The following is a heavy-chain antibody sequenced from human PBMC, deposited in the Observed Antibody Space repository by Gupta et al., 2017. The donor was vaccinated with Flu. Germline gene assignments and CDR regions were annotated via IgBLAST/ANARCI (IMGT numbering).Heavy chain of an antibody. J-gene: IGHJ4*02. CDR2: ISTTSDRR. D-gene: IGHD2-21*02. CDR3: TTGGTAFPH. V-gene: IGHV3-23*05. Sequence: VELSDSGGGLVKPGASLRISCTASGFNFSAYAMSWVRQAPGKAPEWVSVISTTSDRRYYADSVKGRFTMSRDNSRGILYLQMTGLRSEDTATYFCTTGGTAFPHWGRGSPV. CDR1: GFNFSAYA.